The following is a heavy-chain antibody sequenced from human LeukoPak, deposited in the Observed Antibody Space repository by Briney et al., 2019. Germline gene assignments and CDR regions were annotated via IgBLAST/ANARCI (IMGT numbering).Heavy chain of an antibody. CDR2: IIPIFGTA. Sequence: ASVKVSCKASGGTFSSYAISWVRQAPGQGLEWVGGIIPIFGTANYAQKFQGRVTITADESPSTAYMELSSLRFEETAVYYCARDINRGGRFDYWGQGTLVTVSS. CDR1: GGTFSSYA. J-gene: IGHJ4*02. V-gene: IGHV1-69*13. D-gene: IGHD1-14*01. CDR3: ARDINRGGRFDY.